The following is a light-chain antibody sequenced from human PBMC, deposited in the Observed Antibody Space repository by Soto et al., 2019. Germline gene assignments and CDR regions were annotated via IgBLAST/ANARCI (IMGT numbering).Light chain of an antibody. J-gene: IGKJ4*01. CDR3: QQYYTTPLT. CDR1: QSVLYSSNNKNY. CDR2: WAS. Sequence: DIVMTQSPDSLAVSLGERATINCKSSQSVLYSSNNKNYLAWYQQKPGQPPKLLIYWASTRDTGVPDRFSGSGSATDFTLTIGSLQGDDVALYYCQQYYTTPLTFGGGTKVEIK. V-gene: IGKV4-1*01.